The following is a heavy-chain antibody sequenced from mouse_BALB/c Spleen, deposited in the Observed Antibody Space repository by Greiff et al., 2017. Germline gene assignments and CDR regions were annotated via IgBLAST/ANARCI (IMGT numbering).Heavy chain of an antibody. D-gene: IGHD2-3*01. CDR3: ARKERLLHAMDY. J-gene: IGHJ4*01. CDR2: INPSSGYT. CDR1: GYTFTSYT. V-gene: IGHV1-4*01. Sequence: VQLQQSGAELARPGASVKMSCKASGYTFTSYTMHWVNQRPGQGLEWIGYINPSSGYTNYNQKFKDKATLTADKSSSTAYMQLSSLTSEDSAVYYCARKERLLHAMDYWGQGTSVTVSS.